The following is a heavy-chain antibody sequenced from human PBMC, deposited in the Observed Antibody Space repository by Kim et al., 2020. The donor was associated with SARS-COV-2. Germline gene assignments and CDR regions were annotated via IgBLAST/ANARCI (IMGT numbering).Heavy chain of an antibody. D-gene: IGHD5-12*01. V-gene: IGHV3-23*01. J-gene: IGHJ4*02. Sequence: GGSLRLSCAASGFSFSDFAMRWVRQAPGKGLEWVSSISNSGDSTFYVDSVGGRFAISRENSKNMVYLQMNSLRAEDTAVYYCATPYPSTRGFFSYWGRGT. CDR3: ATPYPSTRGFFSY. CDR1: GFSFSDFA. CDR2: ISNSGDST.